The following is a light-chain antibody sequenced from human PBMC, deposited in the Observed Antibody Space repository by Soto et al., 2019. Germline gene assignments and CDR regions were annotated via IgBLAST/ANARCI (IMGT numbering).Light chain of an antibody. J-gene: IGLJ2*01. CDR1: SSDVGGYNH. CDR3: SSYTSSSALGHVV. CDR2: DVS. V-gene: IGLV2-14*03. Sequence: QSVLTQPASVSGSPGQSITISYTGTSSDVGGYNHVSWYQQHPGKAPKLMIYDVSNRPSGVSNRFSGSKSGNTASLTISGLQVEDEADYSCSSYTSSSALGHVVFGGGTKLTVL.